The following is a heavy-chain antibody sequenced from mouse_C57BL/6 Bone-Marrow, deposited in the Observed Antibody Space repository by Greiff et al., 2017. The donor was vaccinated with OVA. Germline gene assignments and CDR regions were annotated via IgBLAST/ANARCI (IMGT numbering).Heavy chain of an antibody. J-gene: IGHJ2*01. CDR2: ISSGGSYT. Sequence: EVHLVESGGDLVKPGGSLKLSCAASGFTFSSYGMSWVRQTPDKRLEWVATISSGGSYTYYPDSVKGRFTISRDNAKNTLYLQMSSLKSEDTAMYYCARHEVLDYWGQGTTLTVSS. CDR1: GFTFSSYG. V-gene: IGHV5-6*01. CDR3: ARHEVLDY.